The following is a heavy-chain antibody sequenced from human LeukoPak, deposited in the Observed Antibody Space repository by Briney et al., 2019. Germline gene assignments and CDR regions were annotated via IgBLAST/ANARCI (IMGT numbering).Heavy chain of an antibody. CDR2: IYYSGST. CDR3: ASSSLTTVVTPRYFDL. Sequence: PSETLSLTCTVSGGSISSYYWSWLRQPPGKGLEWIGYIYYSGSTNYNPSLKSRVTISVDTSKNQFSLKLSSVTAADTAVYYCASSSLTTVVTPRYFDLWGRGTLVTVSS. J-gene: IGHJ2*01. V-gene: IGHV4-59*08. D-gene: IGHD4-23*01. CDR1: GGSISSYY.